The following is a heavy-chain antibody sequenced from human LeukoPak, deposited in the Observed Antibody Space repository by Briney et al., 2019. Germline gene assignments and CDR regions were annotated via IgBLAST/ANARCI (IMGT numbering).Heavy chain of an antibody. CDR2: MNNGPGAT. V-gene: IGHV3-23*01. CDR3: ATENGDYTFDY. Sequence: QSGGSLRLSCAASGFSFSTSPMSWVRQPPGKGLEWVSAMNNGPGATFYRDSVRGRFTISRDNSKNTLYLQMNSLRAEDTALYYCATENGDYTFDYWGQGTLVTVSS. J-gene: IGHJ4*02. CDR1: GFSFSTSP. D-gene: IGHD4-17*01.